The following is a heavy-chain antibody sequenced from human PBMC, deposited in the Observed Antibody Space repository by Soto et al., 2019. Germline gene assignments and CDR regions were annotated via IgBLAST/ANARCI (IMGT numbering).Heavy chain of an antibody. CDR3: TRDASRDSSARGWFDP. J-gene: IGHJ5*02. Sequence: EVPLVESGGGLVKPGGSLRLSCAASGFTFRSFTMNWVRQAPGKGLEWVSTISSNSAYIYYTDAPRGRFTISRDNAKNSLHLQMNSLRAEDTAVYYCTRDASRDSSARGWFDPWGPGTLVTVSS. CDR2: ISSNSAYI. CDR1: GFTFRSFT. V-gene: IGHV3-21*02. D-gene: IGHD6-13*01.